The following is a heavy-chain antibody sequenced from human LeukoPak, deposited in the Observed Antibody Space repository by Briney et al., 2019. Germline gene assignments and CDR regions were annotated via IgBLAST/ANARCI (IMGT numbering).Heavy chain of an antibody. CDR1: GFTFTTYG. CDR3: AGVLRYCSGGNCYSGGLGYMDV. J-gene: IGHJ6*03. CDR2: IGGSGIRT. V-gene: IGHV3-23*01. D-gene: IGHD2-15*01. Sequence: GGSLRLSCSASGFTFTTYGMNWVRQAPGKGLEWVSGIGGSGIRTYYADSVKGRFIISRDNSRNTLYLQMNSLRAEDTAVYYCAGVLRYCSGGNCYSGGLGYMDVWGKGTTVTISS.